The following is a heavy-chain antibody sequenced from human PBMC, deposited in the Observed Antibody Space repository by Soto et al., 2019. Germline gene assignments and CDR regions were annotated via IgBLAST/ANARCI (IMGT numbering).Heavy chain of an antibody. D-gene: IGHD2-15*01. J-gene: IGHJ4*02. V-gene: IGHV1-8*01. Sequence: ASVKVSCKASGYTFTNSDINWVRQAPGQGLEWMGWMNPDSGHAAYAQKFQGRVTLTTSTSTSTVYMEMRSLGSEDTAVYYCARRPHCSGGICYYGLDNWGQGTLVTAPQ. CDR2: MNPDSGHA. CDR3: ARRPHCSGGICYYGLDN. CDR1: GYTFTNSD.